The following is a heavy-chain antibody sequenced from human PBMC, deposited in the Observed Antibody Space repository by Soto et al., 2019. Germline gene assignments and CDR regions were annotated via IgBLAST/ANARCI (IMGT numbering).Heavy chain of an antibody. J-gene: IGHJ4*02. V-gene: IGHV1-69*13. CDR3: ARVLSPYYDILTGYGSFDY. CDR1: GGTFSSYA. Sequence: SVKVSCKASGGTFSSYAISWVRQAPGQGLEWMGGIIPIFGTANYAQKFQGRVTITADESTSTAYMELSSLRSEDTAVYYCARVLSPYYDILTGYGSFDYWGQGTLVTVSS. D-gene: IGHD3-9*01. CDR2: IIPIFGTA.